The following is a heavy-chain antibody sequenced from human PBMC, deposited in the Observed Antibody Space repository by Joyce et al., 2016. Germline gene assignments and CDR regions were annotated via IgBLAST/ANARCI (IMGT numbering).Heavy chain of an antibody. D-gene: IGHD3-3*02. J-gene: IGHJ5*02. CDR3: ARGLHFKVFDP. V-gene: IGHV4-59*01. CDR1: GGSISRYY. Sequence: QVQLQESGPGLVKPSETLSLTCSVSGGSISRYYWSWIRQPPGKGLEWIGHLYYSESTNYNPTLKSRVTISVDTSKNRFSLKLNSVTAADTAVYYCARGLHFKVFDPWGQGTLVTVSS. CDR2: LYYSEST.